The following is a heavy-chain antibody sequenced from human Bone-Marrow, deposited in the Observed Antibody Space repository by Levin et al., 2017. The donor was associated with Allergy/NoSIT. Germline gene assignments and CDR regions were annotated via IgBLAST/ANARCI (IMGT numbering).Heavy chain of an antibody. CDR2: ITTTGNYI. Sequence: GESLKISCATSGFPFSSYGMAWVRQAPGKGLEWVASITTTGNYIHYAESVKGRFTISRDNANNSLSLQMNRLRGEDMAVYYCARAAGAAGRGGLDVWGQGTTVTVSS. D-gene: IGHD6-13*01. V-gene: IGHV3-21*01. CDR3: ARAAGAAGRGGLDV. CDR1: GFPFSSYG. J-gene: IGHJ6*02.